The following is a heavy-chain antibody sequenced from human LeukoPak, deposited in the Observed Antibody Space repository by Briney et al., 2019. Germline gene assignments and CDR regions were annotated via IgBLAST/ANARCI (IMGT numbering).Heavy chain of an antibody. Sequence: GASVKVSCKASGYTFTSYDINWVRQATGQGLEWMGWMNPNSGNTGYAQKFQGRVTITRNTSISTAYMELSSLRSEDTAVYYCATTPPPGTRNYYGSSGVPDYWGQGTLVTVSS. V-gene: IGHV1-8*03. CDR3: ATTPPPGTRNYYGSSGVPDY. CDR2: MNPNSGNT. D-gene: IGHD3-22*01. J-gene: IGHJ4*02. CDR1: GYTFTSYD.